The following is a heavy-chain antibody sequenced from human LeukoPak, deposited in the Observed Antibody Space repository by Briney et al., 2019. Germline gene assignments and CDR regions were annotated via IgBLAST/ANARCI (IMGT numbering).Heavy chain of an antibody. J-gene: IGHJ4*02. V-gene: IGHV4-39*01. CDR2: IYYSGST. CDR1: GGSISSSSYY. Sequence: SETLSLTCTVSGGSISSSSYYWGWIRQPPGKGLEWIGSIYYSGSTYYNPSLKSRVTISVDTSKNQFSLKLSSVTAADTAVYYCARGPNMITFGGVIWGQGTLVTVSS. CDR3: ARGPNMITFGGVI. D-gene: IGHD3-16*01.